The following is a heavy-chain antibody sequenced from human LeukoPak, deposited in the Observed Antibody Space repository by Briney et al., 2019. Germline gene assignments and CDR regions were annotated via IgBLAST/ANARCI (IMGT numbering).Heavy chain of an antibody. CDR2: IAHDGIT. V-gene: IGHV4-4*02. J-gene: IGHJ4*02. CDR1: GGSIDITNY. D-gene: IGHD1-26*01. CDR3: TREDRPYCPFAY. Sequence: SSETLSLTCGVSGGSIDITNYWSWVRQAPGKGLEWIGEIAHDGITNYNPSLRSRVAMSFDRANNQFSLSLTSVTAADTAVYYCTREDRPYCPFAYWGQGVLVTVSS.